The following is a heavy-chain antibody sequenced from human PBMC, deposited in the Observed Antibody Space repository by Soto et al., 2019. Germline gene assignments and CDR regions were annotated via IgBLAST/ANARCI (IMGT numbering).Heavy chain of an antibody. CDR2: IYYSGST. J-gene: IGHJ3*02. D-gene: IGHD3-22*01. Sequence: SETLSLTCTVSGGSIGSYYWSWIRQPPGKGLEWIGYIYYSGSTNYNPSLKSRVTISVDTSKNQFSLKLSSVTAADTAVYYCARATYYDSSGYYYNPFDIWGQGTMVTVSS. CDR3: ARATYYDSSGYYYNPFDI. CDR1: GGSIGSYY. V-gene: IGHV4-59*01.